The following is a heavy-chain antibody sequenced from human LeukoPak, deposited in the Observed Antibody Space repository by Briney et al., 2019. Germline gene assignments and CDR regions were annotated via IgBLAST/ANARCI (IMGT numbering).Heavy chain of an antibody. D-gene: IGHD6-13*01. J-gene: IGHJ5*02. V-gene: IGHV3-74*01. CDR3: ARGYSSRLYNWLDP. CDR2: ISHDGGDP. Sequence: GGSLRLSCAASGFTFSSYWMHWVRQAPGKGLVRVSRISHDGGDPSYADSVKGRFTISRDNAKNTLYLQMNSLTAEDTAVYYCARGYSSRLYNWLDPWGQGTLVTVSS. CDR1: GFTFSSYW.